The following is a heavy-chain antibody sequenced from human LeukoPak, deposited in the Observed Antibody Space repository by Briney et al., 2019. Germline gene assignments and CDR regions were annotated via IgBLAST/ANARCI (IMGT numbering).Heavy chain of an antibody. J-gene: IGHJ4*02. V-gene: IGHV1-18*01. CDR1: GYTFTSYG. D-gene: IGHD3-22*01. Sequence: ASVKVSCKASGYTFTSYGISWVRQAPGQGLEWMGWISAYNGNTNYAQKLQGRVTMTTDTSTSTAYMELRSLRSDDTAVYYCAKGGGPDSYDAPFDYWGQGTLVTVSS. CDR2: ISAYNGNT. CDR3: AKGGGPDSYDAPFDY.